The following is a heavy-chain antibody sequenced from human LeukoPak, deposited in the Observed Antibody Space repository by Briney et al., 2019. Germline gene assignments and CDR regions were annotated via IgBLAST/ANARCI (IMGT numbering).Heavy chain of an antibody. CDR3: ARDRGPGSGWYLLPFDY. V-gene: IGHV4-39*07. J-gene: IGHJ4*02. D-gene: IGHD6-19*01. CDR2: IYYSGST. CDR1: GGSISSSSYY. Sequence: PSETLSLTCTVSGGSISSSSYYWGWIRQPPGKGLEWIGSIYYSGSTYYNPSLKSRVTISVDTSKNQFSLKLSSVTAADTAVYYCARDRGPGSGWYLLPFDYWGQGTLVTVSS.